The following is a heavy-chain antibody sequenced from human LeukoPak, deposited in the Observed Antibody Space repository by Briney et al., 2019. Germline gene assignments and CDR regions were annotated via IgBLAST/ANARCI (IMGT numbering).Heavy chain of an antibody. CDR1: GFTFRNYW. CDR2: TKPDGTAE. J-gene: IGHJ4*02. Sequence: GGALRLSCAASGFTFRNYWMGWVRQAPGKGLEWVANTKPDGTAEYYADSVRGRFTTSRDNANNFLYLQMNSLRGEDTAVYYCARDGGLHTNFDYWGQGTLVTVSS. V-gene: IGHV3-7*01. CDR3: ARDGGLHTNFDY. D-gene: IGHD2-15*01.